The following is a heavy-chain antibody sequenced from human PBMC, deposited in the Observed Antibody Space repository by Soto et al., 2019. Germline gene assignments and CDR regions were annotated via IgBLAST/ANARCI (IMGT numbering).Heavy chain of an antibody. V-gene: IGHV1-18*04. Sequence: GGPLTASGNASGETITSFGISWVRHARGQPLEWMGWISAYNGNTNYAQKLQGRVTMTTDTSTSTAYMELSSLRSEDTAVYYCARGPYDPYYYGSGSYLDPWGQGTLVTVSS. J-gene: IGHJ5*02. CDR3: ARGPYDPYYYGSGSYLDP. CDR1: GETITSFG. D-gene: IGHD3-10*01. CDR2: ISAYNGNT.